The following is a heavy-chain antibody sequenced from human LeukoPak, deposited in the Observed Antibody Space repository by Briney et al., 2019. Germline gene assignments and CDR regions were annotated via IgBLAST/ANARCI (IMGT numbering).Heavy chain of an antibody. J-gene: IGHJ4*02. CDR1: GFTFSSYA. D-gene: IGHD2-2*01. CDR3: AKDLGPDDIVVVPAAKGVTPRGYGFDY. CDR2: VSSSGGDT. Sequence: GGSLRLSCAASGFTFSSYAMSWVRHAPGKGLEWVSAVSSSGGDTYYADSVKGRFTISRDNSKNTLYLQMNSLRAEDTAVYYCAKDLGPDDIVVVPAAKGVTPRGYGFDYWGQGTLVTVSS. V-gene: IGHV3-23*01.